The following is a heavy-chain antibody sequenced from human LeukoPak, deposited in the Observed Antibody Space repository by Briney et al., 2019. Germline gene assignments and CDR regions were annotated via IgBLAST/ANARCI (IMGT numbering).Heavy chain of an antibody. Sequence: GESLKISCKGSGYSFTSYWITWVRQMPGKGLEWMGKIDPSDSYTNYNPSLQGHVTISADKSISTAYLQWSSLKASDTAMYYCARIPLDSSGYYYAGDGFDVWGQGTMVTVSS. CDR3: ARIPLDSSGYYYAGDGFDV. D-gene: IGHD3-22*01. J-gene: IGHJ3*01. CDR1: GYSFTSYW. V-gene: IGHV5-10-1*01. CDR2: IDPSDSYT.